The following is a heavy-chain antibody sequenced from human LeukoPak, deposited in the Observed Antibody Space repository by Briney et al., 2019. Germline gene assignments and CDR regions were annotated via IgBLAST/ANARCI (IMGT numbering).Heavy chain of an antibody. CDR3: ARHHRGVGADWFGP. D-gene: IGHD1-26*01. CDR1: GYSFSSYW. J-gene: IGHJ5*02. Sequence: GESLKISCKGSGYSFSSYWTAWVRQMPGKGLEWMGIIYPGDSDTRYSPSFQGQVTISADKSISTAYLQLSSLKASDTAMYYCARHHRGVGADWFGPWGQGTLVTVSS. CDR2: IYPGDSDT. V-gene: IGHV5-51*01.